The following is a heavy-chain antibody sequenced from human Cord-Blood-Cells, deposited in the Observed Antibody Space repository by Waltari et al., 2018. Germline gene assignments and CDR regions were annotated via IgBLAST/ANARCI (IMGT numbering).Heavy chain of an antibody. D-gene: IGHD1-7*01. V-gene: IGHV4-39*01. Sequence: QLQLQESGPGLVKPSETLSLTCTVSGGPIRSSSYYWGWIRQPPGKGLEWIGSIYYSGSTYYNPSLKSRVTISVDTSKNQFSLKLSSVTAADTAVYYCARHEMELLDYWGQGTLVTVSS. J-gene: IGHJ4*02. CDR2: IYYSGST. CDR1: GGPIRSSSYY. CDR3: ARHEMELLDY.